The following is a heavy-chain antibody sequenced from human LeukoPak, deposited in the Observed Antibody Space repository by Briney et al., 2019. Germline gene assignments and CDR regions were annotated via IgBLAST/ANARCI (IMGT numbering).Heavy chain of an antibody. J-gene: IGHJ4*02. D-gene: IGHD3-16*02. CDR3: ARLKGPLGKYYFGS. Sequence: SETLSLTCTVSGGSISSSSYYWGWIRQPPGKELEWIGSIYYSGSTHYNPSLKSRVTISVDTSKSQFSLKLSSVTAADTAVYYCARLKGPLGKYYFGSWGQGTLVTVSS. CDR2: IYYSGST. CDR1: GGSISSSSYY. V-gene: IGHV4-39*01.